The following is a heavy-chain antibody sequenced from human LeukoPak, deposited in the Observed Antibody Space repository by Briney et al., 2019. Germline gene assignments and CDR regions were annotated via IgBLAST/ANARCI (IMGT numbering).Heavy chain of an antibody. CDR1: GFTVSSNY. CDR2: INHSGST. CDR3: ARHRGTRWSPREGFDV. J-gene: IGHJ3*01. V-gene: IGHV4-34*01. Sequence: TPGGSLRLSCAASGFTVSSNYMSWIRQPPGKGLEWIGEINHSGSTNYNPSLKSRVTISVDTSKNQFSLKVKSVTASDTAVYYCARHRGTRWSPREGFDVWGHGTMVTVSS. D-gene: IGHD4-23*01.